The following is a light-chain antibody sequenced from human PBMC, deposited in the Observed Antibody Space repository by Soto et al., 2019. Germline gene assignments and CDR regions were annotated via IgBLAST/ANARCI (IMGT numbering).Light chain of an antibody. V-gene: IGKV1-5*03. CDR3: QQYNSYSPT. CDR2: KAS. CDR1: QSISSY. J-gene: IGKJ1*01. Sequence: DIQMTQSPSSLYASVGGRVSITCRASQSISSYLNWYQQKAGKAPNLLIYKASRLESGVTSRFSGSGSETEFTLTISGLQPGDSATYYCQQYNSYSPTFGQGTQVDIK.